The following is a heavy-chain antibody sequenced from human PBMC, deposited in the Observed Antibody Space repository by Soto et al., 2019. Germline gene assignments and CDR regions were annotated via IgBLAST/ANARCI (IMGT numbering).Heavy chain of an antibody. CDR3: TKKDYFASGSYHFDY. J-gene: IGHJ4*02. CDR2: INPANGDT. D-gene: IGHD3-10*01. V-gene: IGHV1-3*01. CDR1: GYTFTTYP. Sequence: QVQLEQSGPEVQKPGASVKVSCKASGYTFTTYPIHWVRQAPGQRLEWMGWINPANGDTGRSQKFQDRVTFTRDTSATTAYMELSSLTSEDTAVYYSTKKDYFASGSYHFDYWGQGTLVTVSS.